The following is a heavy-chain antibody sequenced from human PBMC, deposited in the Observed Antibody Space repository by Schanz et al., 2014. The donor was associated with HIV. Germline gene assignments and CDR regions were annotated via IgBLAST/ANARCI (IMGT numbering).Heavy chain of an antibody. D-gene: IGHD2-8*01. CDR1: GFTFSTYT. Sequence: VQLVESGGGVVQPGKSLRLSCTASGFTFSTYTMNWVRQAPGKGLEWVSSIDTRSNYKYYADSVMGRFTISRDNAKNSLYLQMNSLRTEDTAMYHCARPTRGIGYCTNGVCYGEDHWGQGTLVTVSS. J-gene: IGHJ4*02. CDR3: ARPTRGIGYCTNGVCYGEDH. V-gene: IGHV3-21*04. CDR2: IDTRSNYK.